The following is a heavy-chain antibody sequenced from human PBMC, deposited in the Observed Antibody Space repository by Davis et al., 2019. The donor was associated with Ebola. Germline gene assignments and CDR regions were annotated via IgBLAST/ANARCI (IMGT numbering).Heavy chain of an antibody. V-gene: IGHV3-30*03. CDR3: ARAAYSFGEGYMDV. J-gene: IGHJ6*03. CDR1: GFTFRNFG. D-gene: IGHD5-18*01. Sequence: PGESLKISCAASGFTFRNFGMHWVRQAPGKGLEWVAIISYDGSNQHYADSVKGRFTVSRDNAKNTVYLQMSSLRADDTAVYYCARAAYSFGEGYMDVWGKGTTVTVSS. CDR2: ISYDGSNQ.